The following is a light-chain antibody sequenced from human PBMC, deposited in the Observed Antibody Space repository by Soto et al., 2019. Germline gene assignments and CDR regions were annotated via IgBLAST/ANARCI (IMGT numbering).Light chain of an antibody. J-gene: IGLJ3*02. V-gene: IGLV4-69*01. CDR2: LNSDGSH. CDR3: RTWGTGIHWV. CDR1: SGHSSYA. Sequence: QSVLTQSPSASASLGASVKLTCTLSSGHSSYAIAWHQQQPEKGPRYLMNLNSDGSHTKGDGVPNRFSGSSSGAERYLTISSLQSEDEGDYYCRTWGTGIHWVFGGGTKVTVL.